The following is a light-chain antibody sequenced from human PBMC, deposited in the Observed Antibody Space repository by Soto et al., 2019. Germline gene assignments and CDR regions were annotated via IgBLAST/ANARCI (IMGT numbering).Light chain of an antibody. CDR2: DAS. Sequence: EIVLTQSPATLSLSPGERATLSCRASQRVSSYLGWYQQKPGQAPRLLIYDASNRVTGIPARFSGSGSGTDFTLTSSSLEPEDFAVYYCQQRSNWITFGQGTRLEIK. J-gene: IGKJ5*01. CDR1: QRVSSY. V-gene: IGKV3-11*01. CDR3: QQRSNWIT.